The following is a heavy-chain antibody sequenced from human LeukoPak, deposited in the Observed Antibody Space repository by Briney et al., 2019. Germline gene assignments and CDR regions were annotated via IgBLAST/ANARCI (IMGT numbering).Heavy chain of an antibody. Sequence: SETLSLTCAVYGESLSKYYWTWIRQSPGKGLEWIGEINDRGSTNLNPSLKSRVTLSVDTSKHQFSLKLTSVTAADAAVYYCASSVGSTDYWGQGTLVTVSS. D-gene: IGHD1-26*01. V-gene: IGHV4-34*01. CDR2: INDRGST. CDR1: GESLSKYY. J-gene: IGHJ4*02. CDR3: ASSVGSTDY.